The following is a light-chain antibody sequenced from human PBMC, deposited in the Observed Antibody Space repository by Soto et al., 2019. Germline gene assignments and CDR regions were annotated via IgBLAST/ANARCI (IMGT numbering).Light chain of an antibody. Sequence: EFVLTQSPGALSLSPGKRATLSSRASQTIYSKYLGWYQKKPGQAPRLVIYGASFRATGIPDRFSGSGSGTDFTLTISGLEAEDFAVYYCQHYGTSPITFGQGTRLEI. CDR1: QTIYSKY. CDR2: GAS. CDR3: QHYGTSPIT. V-gene: IGKV3-20*01. J-gene: IGKJ5*01.